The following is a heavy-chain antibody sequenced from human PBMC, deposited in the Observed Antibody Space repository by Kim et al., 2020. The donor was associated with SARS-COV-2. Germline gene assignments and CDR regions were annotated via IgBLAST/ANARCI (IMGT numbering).Heavy chain of an antibody. CDR2: IRGRNGYT. Sequence: GGSLRLSCAASGFTFNTFTMAWVRQAPGKGLEWVAAIRGRNGYTYYAGAVKGRFTVSRDNSKHMVFLQMNSLRAEDTAVYFCAKGISDSSPFDYWGQGILVTVSS. CDR1: GFTFNTFT. J-gene: IGHJ4*02. V-gene: IGHV3-23*01. CDR3: AKGISDSSPFDY. D-gene: IGHD2-21*02.